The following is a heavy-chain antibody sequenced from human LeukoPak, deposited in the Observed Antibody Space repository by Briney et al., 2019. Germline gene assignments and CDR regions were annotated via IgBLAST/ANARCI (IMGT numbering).Heavy chain of an antibody. Sequence: GGSLRLSCTASGFTFGDYAMSWVRQAPGKGLEWVGFIRSKAYGGTTEYAASVKGRFTISRDDSKSIAYLQMNSLKTEDTAVYYCARDDSPDDYWGQGTLVTVSS. CDR2: IRSKAYGGTT. V-gene: IGHV3-49*04. D-gene: IGHD3-22*01. J-gene: IGHJ4*02. CDR1: GFTFGDYA. CDR3: ARDDSPDDY.